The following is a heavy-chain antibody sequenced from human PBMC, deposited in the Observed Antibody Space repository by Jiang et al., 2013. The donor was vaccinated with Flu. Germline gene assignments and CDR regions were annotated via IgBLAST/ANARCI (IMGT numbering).Heavy chain of an antibody. V-gene: IGHV4-4*07. Sequence: SGPGLVKPSETLSLTCTVSGDSISNSYWSWIRQPAGKGLEWIGRMYFIGNTNYNPSLMSRVTMSFDTSKNQFSLRLASVTAADTAVYYCARDRRGSEGYSLDYWGQGALVTVSS. CDR1: GDSISNSY. CDR2: MYFIGNT. CDR3: ARDRRGSEGYSLDY. J-gene: IGHJ4*02. D-gene: IGHD6-13*01.